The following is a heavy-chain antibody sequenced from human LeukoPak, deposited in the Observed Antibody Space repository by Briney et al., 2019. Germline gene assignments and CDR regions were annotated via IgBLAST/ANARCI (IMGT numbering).Heavy chain of an antibody. Sequence: ASVKVSCKVSGYTLTELSMHWVRQAPGKGLEWMGGFDPEDGETIYAQKFQGRVTMTEDTSTDTAYMELRSLRSEDTAVYYCATGPIVGATAFDYWGQGTLVTVSS. D-gene: IGHD1-26*01. CDR3: ATGPIVGATAFDY. CDR2: FDPEDGET. V-gene: IGHV1-24*01. CDR1: GYTLTELS. J-gene: IGHJ4*02.